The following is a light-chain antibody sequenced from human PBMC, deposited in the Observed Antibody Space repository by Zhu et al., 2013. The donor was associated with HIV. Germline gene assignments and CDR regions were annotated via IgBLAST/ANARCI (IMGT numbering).Light chain of an antibody. J-gene: IGKJ3*01. CDR2: GAS. Sequence: DIQMTQSPSSVSASVGDRVTITCRASRDISSSLAWYQQKPGKAPKLLIYGASTLHSGVPLRFRGSGSGTEFALTVYGLQPEDSATYYCQQTKSYPFSFGPGTKVDVK. CDR3: QQTKSYPFS. V-gene: IGKV1-12*01. CDR1: RDISSS.